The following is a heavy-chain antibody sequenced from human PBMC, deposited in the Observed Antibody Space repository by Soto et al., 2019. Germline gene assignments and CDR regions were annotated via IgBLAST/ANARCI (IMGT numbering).Heavy chain of an antibody. Sequence: GGSLRLSCAASGFTFSSYAMPWVRQAPGKGLEWVAVISYDGSNRYYADSVKGRFTISRDNSKNTLYLQMNSLRAEDTAVYYCVRGGSANYYGLFDSWGQGTLVTVSS. D-gene: IGHD1-26*01. CDR1: GFTFSSYA. CDR2: ISYDGSNR. J-gene: IGHJ4*02. V-gene: IGHV3-30-3*01. CDR3: VRGGSANYYGLFDS.